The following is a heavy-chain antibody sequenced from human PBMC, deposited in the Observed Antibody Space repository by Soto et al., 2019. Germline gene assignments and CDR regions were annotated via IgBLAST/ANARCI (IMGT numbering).Heavy chain of an antibody. CDR3: ARSGYCSSTSCYRPWFDP. Sequence: QVQLVQSGAEVKKPGASVKVSCKASGYTFTSYGISWVRQAPGQGLERMGWISAYNGNTNYAQKLQGRVTMTTDTSTSTAYMELRSLRSDDTAVYYCARSGYCSSTSCYRPWFDPWGQGTLVTVSS. J-gene: IGHJ5*02. D-gene: IGHD2-2*01. CDR2: ISAYNGNT. V-gene: IGHV1-18*01. CDR1: GYTFTSYG.